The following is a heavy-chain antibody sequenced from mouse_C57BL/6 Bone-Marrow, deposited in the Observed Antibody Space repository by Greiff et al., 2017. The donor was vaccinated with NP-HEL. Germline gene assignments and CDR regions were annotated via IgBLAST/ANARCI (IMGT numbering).Heavy chain of an antibody. J-gene: IGHJ4*01. V-gene: IGHV1-4*01. D-gene: IGHD1-1*01. Sequence: VQLHQSGAELARPGASVKMSCKASGYTFTSYTMHWVKQRPGQGLEWIGYINPSSGYTKYNQKFKDKATLTADKSSSTAYMQLSSLTSEDSAVYYCARKIRSYLYAMDYWGQGTSVTVSS. CDR1: GYTFTSYT. CDR2: INPSSGYT. CDR3: ARKIRSYLYAMDY.